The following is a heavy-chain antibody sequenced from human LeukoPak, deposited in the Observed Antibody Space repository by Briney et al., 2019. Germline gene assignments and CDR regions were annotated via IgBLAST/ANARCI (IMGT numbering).Heavy chain of an antibody. CDR1: GFTFSSYE. J-gene: IGHJ4*02. V-gene: IGHV3-48*03. CDR2: ISSSGSTI. CDR3: ATTVSRWFGELPFDY. D-gene: IGHD3-10*01. Sequence: PGGSLRLSCAASGFTFSSYEMNWVRQAPGKGLEWVSCISSSGSTIYYADSVKGRFTISRDNAKNSLYLQMNSLRAEDTAVYYCATTVSRWFGELPFDYWGQGTLVTVSS.